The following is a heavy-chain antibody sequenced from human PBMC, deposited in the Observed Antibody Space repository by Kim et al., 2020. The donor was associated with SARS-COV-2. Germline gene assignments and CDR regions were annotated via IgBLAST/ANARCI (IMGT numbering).Heavy chain of an antibody. CDR1: GGSISSSSYY. J-gene: IGHJ6*02. V-gene: IGHV4-39*07. CDR3: ARALGITMIDSRFGMDV. Sequence: SETLSLTCTVSGGSISSSSYYWGWIRQPPGKGLEWIGSIYYSGSTYYNPSLKSRVTISVDTSKNQFSLKLSSVTAADTAVYYCARALGITMIDSRFGMDVWGQGTTVTVSS. CDR2: IYYSGST. D-gene: IGHD3-22*01.